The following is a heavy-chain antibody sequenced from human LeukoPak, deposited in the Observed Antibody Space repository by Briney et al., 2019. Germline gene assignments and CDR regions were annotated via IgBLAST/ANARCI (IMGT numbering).Heavy chain of an antibody. CDR2: INPNSGGT. CDR1: GYTFTGYY. D-gene: IGHD5-24*01. CDR3: ARDRYDGYNSYYYGMDV. Sequence: ASVKVSCEASGYTFTGYYMHWVRQAPGQGLEWMGWINPNSGGTNYAQKFQGRVTMTRDTSISTAYMELSRLRSDDTAVYYCARDRYDGYNSYYYGMDVWGQGTTVTVSS. V-gene: IGHV1-2*02. J-gene: IGHJ6*02.